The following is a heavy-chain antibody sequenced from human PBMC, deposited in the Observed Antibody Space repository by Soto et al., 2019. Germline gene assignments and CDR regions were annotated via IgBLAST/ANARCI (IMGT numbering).Heavy chain of an antibody. CDR2: INPRNGDT. D-gene: IGHD2-21*02. Sequence: QVQLVQSGAEVKKPGASVKVSCKVSGYTFTGNYMHWMRQAPGQGPEWMGWINPRNGDTDYAQKFQGRVTITRDTSLSPAYMDLSRLTSDDTAIYFCVRGGGVDVVTPTRIVFDYWGQGTLLTVSS. CDR1: GYTFTGNY. V-gene: IGHV1-2*02. J-gene: IGHJ4*02. CDR3: VRGGGVDVVTPTRIVFDY.